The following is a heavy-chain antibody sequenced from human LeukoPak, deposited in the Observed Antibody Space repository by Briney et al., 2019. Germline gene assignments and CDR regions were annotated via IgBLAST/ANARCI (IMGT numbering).Heavy chain of an antibody. CDR1: GYTFTGYY. J-gene: IGHJ4*02. V-gene: IGHV1-2*02. CDR2: INPNSGGT. CDR3: ARDPITMTLNS. D-gene: IGHD3-22*01. Sequence: ASVKVSCKASGYTFTGYYMHWVRQAPGQGLEWMGWINPNSGGTNYAQKFQGRDTMTGDTSISTAYMELSGLRSDDTAVYYCARDPITMTLNSWGQGSLVTVSS.